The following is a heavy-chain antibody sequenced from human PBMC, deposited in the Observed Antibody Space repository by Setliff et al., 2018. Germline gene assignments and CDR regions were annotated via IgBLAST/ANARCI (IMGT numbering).Heavy chain of an antibody. V-gene: IGHV1-46*01. CDR2: INPSSGRT. CDR3: ARDVFPYHYEGAFDI. Sequence: GASVKVSCKASGYIFTDHYMHWVRQAPGQELEWMGTINPSSGRTSYAQKFQGRVTMTRDTSTSTVYMDMSSLRSEDTAVYYCARDVFPYHYEGAFDIWGQGTMVTVSS. CDR1: GYIFTDHY. D-gene: IGHD3-22*01. J-gene: IGHJ3*02.